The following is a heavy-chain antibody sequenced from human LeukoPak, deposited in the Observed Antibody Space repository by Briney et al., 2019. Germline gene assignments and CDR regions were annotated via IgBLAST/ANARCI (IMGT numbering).Heavy chain of an antibody. CDR1: GFTFSAYS. Sequence: PGGSLRLSCAASGFTFSAYSMNWVRQAPGRGLEWVSSISSSSRSIYNADSVKGRFTISRDNAKRSLYLQMNSLRAEDTAVYYCARDRDDDSSGSIDDAFDIWGQGTTVTVSS. V-gene: IGHV3-21*01. CDR2: ISSSSRSI. D-gene: IGHD3-22*01. CDR3: ARDRDDDSSGSIDDAFDI. J-gene: IGHJ3*02.